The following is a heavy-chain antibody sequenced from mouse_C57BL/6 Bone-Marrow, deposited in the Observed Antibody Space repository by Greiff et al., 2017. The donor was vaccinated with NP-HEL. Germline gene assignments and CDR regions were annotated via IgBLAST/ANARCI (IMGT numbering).Heavy chain of an antibody. CDR2: IYPRSGNT. V-gene: IGHV1-81*01. CDR1: GYTFTSYG. J-gene: IGHJ1*03. D-gene: IGHD1-1*01. Sequence: VKLVESGAELVRPGASVKLSCKASGYTFTSYGISWVKQRPGQGLEWIGEIYPRSGNTYYNEKFKGKATLTADKSSSTAYMELRSLTSEDSAVYYCARDTTVVAHFDVWGTGTTVTVSS. CDR3: ARDTTVVAHFDV.